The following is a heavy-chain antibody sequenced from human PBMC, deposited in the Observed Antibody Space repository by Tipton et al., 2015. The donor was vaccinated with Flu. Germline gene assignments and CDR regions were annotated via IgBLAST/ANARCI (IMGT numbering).Heavy chain of an antibody. V-gene: IGHV3-7*01. CDR2: IKQDGSEK. CDR1: GFTLSSYW. CDR3: ARAWAAAGSA. J-gene: IGHJ5*02. D-gene: IGHD6-13*01. Sequence: SLRLSCVASGFTLSSYWMSWVRQAPGKGLEWVANIKQDGSEKYYVDSVKGRFIISRDNAKNSLYLQMNSLRSEDTAVYYCARAWAAAGSAWGQGILVTVSS.